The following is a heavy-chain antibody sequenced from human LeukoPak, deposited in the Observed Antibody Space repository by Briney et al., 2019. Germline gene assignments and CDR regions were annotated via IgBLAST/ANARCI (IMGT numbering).Heavy chain of an antibody. Sequence: ASVKVSCKASGYTFTGYYMHWVRQAPGQGLEWMGWIKLSSGGTNYAQKFQGRVTMTRDTSISTAYMEMSRLTSDDTAVFYCARGGPYYDSSRANDLNYWGQGTLVTVSS. V-gene: IGHV1-2*02. CDR2: IKLSSGGT. J-gene: IGHJ4*02. CDR3: ARGGPYYDSSRANDLNY. CDR1: GYTFTGYY. D-gene: IGHD3-22*01.